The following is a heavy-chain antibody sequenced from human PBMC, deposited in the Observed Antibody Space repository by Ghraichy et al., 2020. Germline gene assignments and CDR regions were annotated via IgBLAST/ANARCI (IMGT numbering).Heavy chain of an antibody. CDR2: INPKSGGT. Sequence: ASVKVSCKTSGYTFTGYYIHWVRQAPGQGLEWIGWINPKSGGTKYVQKYQGRVTMTRDTSITTAYMELSSLRSDDAVVYYCARDRGGSENVWGQWTTVTVSS. V-gene: IGHV1-2*02. J-gene: IGHJ6*02. D-gene: IGHD1-26*01. CDR1: GYTFTGYY. CDR3: ARDRGGSENV.